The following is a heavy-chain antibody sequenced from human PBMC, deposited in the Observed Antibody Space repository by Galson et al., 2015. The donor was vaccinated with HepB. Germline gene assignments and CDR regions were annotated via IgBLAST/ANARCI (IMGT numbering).Heavy chain of an antibody. CDR3: ARDIRAMVK. CDR1: GFTFSSYS. D-gene: IGHD5-18*01. CDR2: ISSSSSTI. Sequence: SLRLSCAASGFTFSSYSMNWVRQAPGKGLEWVSYISSSSSTIYYADSVKGRFTISRDNAKNSLYLQMNSLRAEDTAVYYCARDIRAMVKWGQGTLVTVSS. J-gene: IGHJ4*02. V-gene: IGHV3-48*01.